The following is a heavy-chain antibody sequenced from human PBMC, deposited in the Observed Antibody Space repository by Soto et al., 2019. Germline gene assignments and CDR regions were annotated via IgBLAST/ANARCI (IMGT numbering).Heavy chain of an antibody. D-gene: IGHD3-10*01. J-gene: IGHJ5*02. V-gene: IGHV3-48*04. CDR1: GFTFSSYS. CDR3: ARLGPYDSGSYLFRYNWFDP. Sequence: GGSLRLSCAASGFTFSSYSMNWVRQAPGKGLEWASYISSSSSTIYYADSVKGRFTISRDNSKNTVYLQMNNLRAEDTAVYYCARLGPYDSGSYLFRYNWFDPWGQGTLVTSPQ. CDR2: ISSSSSTI.